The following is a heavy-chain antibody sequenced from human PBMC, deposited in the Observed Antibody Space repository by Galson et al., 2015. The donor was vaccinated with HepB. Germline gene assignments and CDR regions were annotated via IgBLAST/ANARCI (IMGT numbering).Heavy chain of an antibody. D-gene: IGHD5-12*01. CDR1: GFTLSAYR. V-gene: IGHV3-7*03. CDR2: IKQDGSDK. Sequence: SLRLSCAASGFTLSAYRMTWVRQAPGKGLEWVASIKQDGSDKYYVDSLKSRFFILRDNTKQSLYLQLNSLRAEDSAVYYCAKAVATYWYFDLWGRGALVTVS. J-gene: IGHJ2*01. CDR3: AKAVATYWYFDL.